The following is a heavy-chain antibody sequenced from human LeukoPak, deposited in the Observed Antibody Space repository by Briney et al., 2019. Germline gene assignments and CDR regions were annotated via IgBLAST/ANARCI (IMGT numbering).Heavy chain of an antibody. Sequence: SETLSLTCTVSGSSISSSSYYWGWIRQPPGKGLEWFGSIYYSGSTYSNPSLKSRVTISIDTSKNQFSLKLTPVTAADTAVYYCARHTGYTRAAFDYWGQGTLVTVSS. D-gene: IGHD6-13*01. CDR2: IYYSGST. J-gene: IGHJ4*02. V-gene: IGHV4-39*01. CDR1: GSSISSSSYY. CDR3: ARHTGYTRAAFDY.